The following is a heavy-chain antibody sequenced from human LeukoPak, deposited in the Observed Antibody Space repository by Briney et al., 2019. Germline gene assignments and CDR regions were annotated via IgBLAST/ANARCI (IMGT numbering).Heavy chain of an antibody. D-gene: IGHD3-10*01. Sequence: GGSLRLSCAASGFTFSSYSMNWVRQAPGKGLEWVSSISSSSSYIYYADSVKGRFTISRDNAKNSLYLQMNSLRAEDTAVYYCARVLLWFGELSPSPVDYWGQGTLVTVSS. CDR2: ISSSSSYI. J-gene: IGHJ4*02. V-gene: IGHV3-21*01. CDR3: ARVLLWFGELSPSPVDY. CDR1: GFTFSSYS.